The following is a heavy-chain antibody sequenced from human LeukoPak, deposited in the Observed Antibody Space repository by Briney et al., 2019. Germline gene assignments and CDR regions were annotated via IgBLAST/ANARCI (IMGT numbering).Heavy chain of an antibody. CDR2: IKHSGST. CDR1: VGSFRGYY. Sequence: SETLSLTCAVYVGSFRGYYWSWIRQPPAKALEGIGEIKHSGSTNYNPPLKSRVTISVDTSKNQFSLKLSSVTAADTAVYYCARGRNIGDDILTGYYTPFDYWGQGTLVTVSS. V-gene: IGHV4-34*01. D-gene: IGHD3-9*01. J-gene: IGHJ4*02. CDR3: ARGRNIGDDILTGYYTPFDY.